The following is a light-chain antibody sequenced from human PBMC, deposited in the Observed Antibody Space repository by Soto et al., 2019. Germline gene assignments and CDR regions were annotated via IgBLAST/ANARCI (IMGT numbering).Light chain of an antibody. CDR3: LQYNNWWT. CDR2: GAS. Sequence: EIVMTQSPATLSVSPGETATLSCRASQSVSGKLAWYQQKPGRSPRLLIYGASTRAIGIPARFSGSGSGTEFTLTISSLQSEDFAVYYCLQYNNWWTFGQGTKVDIK. V-gene: IGKV3-15*01. J-gene: IGKJ1*01. CDR1: QSVSGK.